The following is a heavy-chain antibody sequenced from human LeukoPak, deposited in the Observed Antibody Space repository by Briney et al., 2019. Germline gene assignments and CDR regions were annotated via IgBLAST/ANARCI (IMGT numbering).Heavy chain of an antibody. CDR1: GGTFSSYA. D-gene: IGHD4-23*01. Sequence: ASVKVSCKASGGTFSSYAISWVRQAPGQGLEWMGGIIPIFGTGNYAQKFQGRVTITTDESPSTAYMELSSLRSEATAVYYCARPRALTTVAPPRLYYYYGMDVWGQGTTVTVSS. CDR2: IIPIFGTG. V-gene: IGHV1-69*05. CDR3: ARPRALTTVAPPRLYYYYGMDV. J-gene: IGHJ6*02.